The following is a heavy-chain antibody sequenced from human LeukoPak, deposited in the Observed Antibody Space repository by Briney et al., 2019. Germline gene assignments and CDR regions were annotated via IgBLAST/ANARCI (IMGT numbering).Heavy chain of an antibody. J-gene: IGHJ4*02. CDR3: ARFPGGSGGYYFDY. V-gene: IGHV3-23*01. D-gene: IGHD6-13*01. CDR2: ISGSGGST. CDR1: GFTFSSYA. Sequence: GGSLRLSCAASGFTFSSYAMSWVRQAPGKGLEWVSAISGSGGSTYYADSVKGRFTISRDNSKNTLYLQMNSLRAEDTAVYYCARFPGGSGGYYFDYWGQGTLVTVSS.